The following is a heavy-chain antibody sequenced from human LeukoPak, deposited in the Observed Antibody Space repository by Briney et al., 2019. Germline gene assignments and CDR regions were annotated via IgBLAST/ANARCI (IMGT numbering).Heavy chain of an antibody. CDR1: GGSISSYY. J-gene: IGHJ4*02. CDR3: ARHSYSTSAGPYDY. D-gene: IGHD6-6*01. V-gene: IGHV4-59*08. Sequence: SETLSLTCIVSGGSISSYYWSWIRQPPGKGLEWIGYIYYSGSTNYNPSLKSRVTISVATSKNQFSLKLSSVTAADPAVYYCARHSYSTSAGPYDYWGQGTLVTVSS. CDR2: IYYSGST.